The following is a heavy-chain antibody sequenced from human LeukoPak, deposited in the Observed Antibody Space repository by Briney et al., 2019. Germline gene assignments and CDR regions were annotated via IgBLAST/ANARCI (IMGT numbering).Heavy chain of an antibody. CDR1: GGSISNYY. CDR2: IYYSGST. D-gene: IGHD3-22*01. CDR3: ARGDYYDSSGPLVG. J-gene: IGHJ4*02. V-gene: IGHV4-59*01. Sequence: SETLSLTCTVSGGSISNYYWSWIRQPPGKGLEWIGYIYYSGSTNYNPSLKSRVTISVDTSKNQFSLKLSSVTAADTAVYYCARGDYYDSSGPLVGWGQGTLVTVSS.